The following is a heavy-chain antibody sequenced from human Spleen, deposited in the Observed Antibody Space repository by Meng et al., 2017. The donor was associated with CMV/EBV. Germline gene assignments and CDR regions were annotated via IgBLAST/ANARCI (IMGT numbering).Heavy chain of an antibody. J-gene: IGHJ6*02. Sequence: SETLSLTCTVSGGSISSYYWTWIRQPPGKRLEWIGYIYYTGSTNYNPSLKSRVIISVHMSKNQLSLKLTSVTAADTAVYYCARDIGVTAAMLTYFYGMDVWGQGTTVTVSS. CDR2: IYYTGST. CDR1: GGSISSYY. CDR3: ARDIGVTAAMLTYFYGMDV. V-gene: IGHV4-59*01. D-gene: IGHD2-2*01.